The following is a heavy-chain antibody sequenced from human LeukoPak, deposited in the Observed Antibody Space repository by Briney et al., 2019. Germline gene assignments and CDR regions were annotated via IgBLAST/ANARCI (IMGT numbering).Heavy chain of an antibody. V-gene: IGHV3-11*01. J-gene: IGHJ5*01. D-gene: IGHD6-19*01. Sequence: KPGGSLRLSCAASGFTFSDYYMSWIRQAPGKGLEWVSYISSSGSTIYYADSVKGRFTISRDNAKNSLYLQMNSLRAEDTAVYYCAKESSAWYSWFDSWGQGTLVTVSS. CDR2: ISSSGSTI. CDR3: AKESSAWYSWFDS. CDR1: GFTFSDYY.